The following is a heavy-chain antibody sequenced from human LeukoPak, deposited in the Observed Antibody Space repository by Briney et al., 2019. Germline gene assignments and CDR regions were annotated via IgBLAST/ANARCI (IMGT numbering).Heavy chain of an antibody. CDR3: ARGFSPVRSLQFGCRGYYFDY. CDR1: GGSFRGYY. J-gene: IGHJ4*02. D-gene: IGHD5-24*01. CDR2: INHSGST. Sequence: SETLSLTCAVYGGSFRGYYWSWIRQPPGKGLEWIGEINHSGSTNYNPSLKSRVTLSVDTSKNQFSLKLSSVTAADTAVDYCARGFSPVRSLQFGCRGYYFDYWGQGTLVTVSS. V-gene: IGHV4-34*01.